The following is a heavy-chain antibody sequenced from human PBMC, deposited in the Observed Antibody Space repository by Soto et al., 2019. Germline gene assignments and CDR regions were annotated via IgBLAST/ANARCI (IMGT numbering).Heavy chain of an antibody. CDR1: GYTFTGYY. D-gene: IGHD3-16*01. CDR2: INPNSGGT. CDR3: ARELNLGAFDI. J-gene: IGHJ3*02. V-gene: IGHV1-2*04. Sequence: ASVKVSCKASGYTFTGYYMHWVRQAPGQGLGWMGWINPNSGGTNYAQKFQGWVTMTRDTSISTAYMELGRLRSDDTAVYYCARELNLGAFDIWGQGTMVTVSS.